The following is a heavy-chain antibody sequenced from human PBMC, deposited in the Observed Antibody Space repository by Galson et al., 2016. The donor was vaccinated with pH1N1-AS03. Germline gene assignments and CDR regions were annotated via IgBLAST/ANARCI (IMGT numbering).Heavy chain of an antibody. Sequence: SLRLSCAASGFTFDRYGMHWVRQAPGKGLEWVAFIRSDGSVKYYEDSVKGRFAISRDNSNNTLSLQMNSLRPEDTAVYYCATYGSGSRGGFDYWGQGALITVSS. CDR2: IRSDGSVK. J-gene: IGHJ4*02. CDR3: ATYGSGSRGGFDY. D-gene: IGHD3-10*01. V-gene: IGHV3-30*02. CDR1: GFTFDRYG.